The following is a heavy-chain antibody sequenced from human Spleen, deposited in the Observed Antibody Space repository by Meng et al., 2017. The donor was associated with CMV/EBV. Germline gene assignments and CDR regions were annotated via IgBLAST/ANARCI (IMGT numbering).Heavy chain of an antibody. CDR3: ARGYYFDY. Sequence: SETLSLTCAVSGGSFSGYYWTWIRQPPGKGLEWIGEINHSGSINYNPSLKSRVTMSVDPSKRHFSLKLTSVTAADTAVYYCARGYYFDYWGQGTLVTVSS. V-gene: IGHV4-34*01. CDR1: GGSFSGYY. J-gene: IGHJ4*02. D-gene: IGHD3-10*01. CDR2: INHSGSI.